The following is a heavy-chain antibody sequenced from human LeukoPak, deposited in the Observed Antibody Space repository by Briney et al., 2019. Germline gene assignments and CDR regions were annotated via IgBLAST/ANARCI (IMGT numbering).Heavy chain of an antibody. Sequence: ASVTVSCKASGYTFTSYGISWVRQAPGQGLEWMGWISAYNGNTNYAQKLQGRVTMTTDTSTSTAYMELRSLRSDDTAVYYCARDTGELLRSYYFDYWGQGTLVTVSS. CDR3: ARDTGELLRSYYFDY. J-gene: IGHJ4*02. V-gene: IGHV1-18*01. CDR1: GYTFTSYG. D-gene: IGHD1-26*01. CDR2: ISAYNGNT.